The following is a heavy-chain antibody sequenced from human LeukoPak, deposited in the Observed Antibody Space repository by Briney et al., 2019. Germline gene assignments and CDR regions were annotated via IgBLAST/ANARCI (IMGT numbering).Heavy chain of an antibody. CDR2: IYYSGTT. J-gene: IGHJ6*03. CDR1: GGSISTSNYY. V-gene: IGHV4-39*01. CDR3: ARQASDYFYYYLDV. Sequence: SETLSLTCTVSGGSISTSNYYWGWIRQPPGKGLEWIGTIYYSGTTYYNPSLDSRATICEDTTKNQFSLMLRSVTAADTAVYFCARQASDYFYYYLDVWGKGTTVTVSS.